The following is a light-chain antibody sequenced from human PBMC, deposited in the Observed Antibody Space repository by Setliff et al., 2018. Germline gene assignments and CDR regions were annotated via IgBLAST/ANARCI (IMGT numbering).Light chain of an antibody. V-gene: IGLV2-11*01. CDR3: SSYEGNYIL. CDR1: SFDVGIYDY. Sequence: QSALAQPSSVSGSPGQSVTISCTGTSFDVGIYDYVSWYQHHPGQAPKLIIYDVSKRPSGVPDRFSGSKSGNTASLTISGLQADDETDYYCSSYEGNYILFGGGTKVTVL. CDR2: DVS. J-gene: IGLJ3*02.